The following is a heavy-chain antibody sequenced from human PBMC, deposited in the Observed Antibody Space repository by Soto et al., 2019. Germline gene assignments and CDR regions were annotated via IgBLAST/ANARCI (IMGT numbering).Heavy chain of an antibody. Sequence: GSQRLSCTTSGFTFGDYAMSWSRQAPGKGLEWVGVIRSKAYGGTTDYAASVKGRFTISRDDSKSIAYLQMNSLKSEDTGVYYCTKYTYTSRYAYYGMDVWGHGTTVTVSS. CDR2: IRSKAYGGTT. CDR1: GFTFGDYA. CDR3: TKYTYTSRYAYYGMDV. D-gene: IGHD6-13*01. J-gene: IGHJ6*02. V-gene: IGHV3-49*03.